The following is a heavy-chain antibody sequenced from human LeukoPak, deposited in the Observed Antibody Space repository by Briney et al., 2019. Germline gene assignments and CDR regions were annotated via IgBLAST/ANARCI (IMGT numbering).Heavy chain of an antibody. D-gene: IGHD4-23*01. CDR2: IYTSGST. J-gene: IGHJ3*02. CDR1: GGSISSGSYY. CDR3: ARDEETTVVTPHWAFDI. Sequence: PSETLSLTCNVSGGSISSGSYYWGWIRQPAGKGLEWIGRIYTSGSTNYNPSLKSRVTISVDTSKNQFSLKLSSVTAADTAIYYCARDEETTVVTPHWAFDIWGQGTMVTVSS. V-gene: IGHV4-61*02.